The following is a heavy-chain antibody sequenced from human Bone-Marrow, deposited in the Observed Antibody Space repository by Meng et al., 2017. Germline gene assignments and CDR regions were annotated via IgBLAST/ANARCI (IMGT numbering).Heavy chain of an antibody. D-gene: IGHD4-17*01. Sequence: SETLSLTCAVYGGSFSGCYWSWIRQPPGKGLEWIGEINHSGSTNYNPSLKSRVTISVDTSKNQFSLKLSSVTAADTAVYYCAREGGDGDYGDSTGLGLSYWGQGTLVTVSS. CDR2: INHSGST. V-gene: IGHV4-34*01. CDR3: AREGGDGDYGDSTGLGLSY. J-gene: IGHJ4*02. CDR1: GGSFSGCY.